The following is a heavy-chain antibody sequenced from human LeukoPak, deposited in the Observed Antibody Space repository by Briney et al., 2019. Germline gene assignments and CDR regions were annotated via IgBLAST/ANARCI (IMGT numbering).Heavy chain of an antibody. CDR3: AMPYSGSYYSY. V-gene: IGHV3-30*03. CDR1: GFTFSNYG. CDR2: ILDDGSNE. Sequence: GGSLRLSCAASGFTFSNYGMHWVRQAPGKGLEWVAVILDDGSNEYYADSVKGRFTISRDNAENTLYLQMNSLRAEDTAVYYCAMPYSGSYYSYWGQGTLVTVSS. D-gene: IGHD1-26*01. J-gene: IGHJ4*02.